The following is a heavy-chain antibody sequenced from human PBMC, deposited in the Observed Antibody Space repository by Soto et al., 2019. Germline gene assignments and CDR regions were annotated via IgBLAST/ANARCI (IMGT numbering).Heavy chain of an antibody. V-gene: IGHV1-3*01. J-gene: IGHJ4*01. CDR3: ARHDGFSSGWIFDY. CDR1: GYTFTSYA. CDR2: INAGNGNT. Sequence: ASVKVSCTASGYTFTSYAMHWVRQAPGQRLEWMGWINAGNGNTKYSQKFQGRVTITRDTSASTAYMELSSLRSEDTAVYYCARHDGFSSGWIFDYWGHGTLVTVSS. D-gene: IGHD6-19*01.